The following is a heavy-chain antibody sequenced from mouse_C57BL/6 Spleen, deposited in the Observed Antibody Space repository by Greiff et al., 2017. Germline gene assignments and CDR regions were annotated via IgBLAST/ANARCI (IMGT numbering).Heavy chain of an antibody. CDR3: ARDLYEYDDYFDY. Sequence: EVQLQQSGPELVKPGASVKISCKASGYTFTDYYMNWVKQSHGKSLEWIGDINPNNGGTSYNQKFKGKATLTVDKSSSTAYMELRSLTSEDSAVYYCARDLYEYDDYFDYWGQGTTLTVSA. J-gene: IGHJ2*01. V-gene: IGHV1-26*01. CDR1: GYTFTDYY. CDR2: INPNNGGT. D-gene: IGHD2-4*01.